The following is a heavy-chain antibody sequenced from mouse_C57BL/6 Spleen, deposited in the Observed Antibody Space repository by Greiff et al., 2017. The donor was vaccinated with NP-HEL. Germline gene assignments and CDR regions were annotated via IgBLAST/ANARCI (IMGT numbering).Heavy chain of an antibody. CDR3: ARGALTAQAHFDY. CDR2: ISSGSSTT. D-gene: IGHD3-2*02. CDR1: GFTFSDYG. Sequence: EVKLVESGGGLVKPGGSLKLSCAASGFTFSDYGMHWVRQAPEKGLEWVAYISSGSSTTYYADTVKGRFTISRDNAKNTLFLQMTSLRSEDTAMYYCARGALTAQAHFDYWGQGTTLTVSS. J-gene: IGHJ2*01. V-gene: IGHV5-17*01.